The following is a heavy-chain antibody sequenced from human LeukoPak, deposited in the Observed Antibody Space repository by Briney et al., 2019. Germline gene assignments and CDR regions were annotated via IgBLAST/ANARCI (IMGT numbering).Heavy chain of an antibody. CDR1: GFTVRTNY. Sequence: PGGPLRLSCAASGFTVRTNYMTWVRQAPGKGLGWVSPIYSGGSTSYADSVRGRFTISRDNSKNTLYLQMNSLRAADTAVYYCAGIETVADACDIWGQGTLVTVSS. J-gene: IGHJ3*02. D-gene: IGHD1-1*01. CDR2: IYSGGST. CDR3: AGIETVADACDI. V-gene: IGHV3-66*01.